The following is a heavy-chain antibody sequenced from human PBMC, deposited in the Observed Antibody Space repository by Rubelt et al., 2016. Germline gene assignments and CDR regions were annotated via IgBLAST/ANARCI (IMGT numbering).Heavy chain of an antibody. V-gene: IGHV7-4-1*02. J-gene: IGHJ4*02. CDR3: ARVIAAAGRDGNYFDY. D-gene: IGHD6-13*01. CDR1: GYTFTSYA. Sequence: QVQLVQSGSELKTPGASVKVSCKASGYTFTSYAMTWVRQAPGQGLEWMGWINTNTVNPTYAQGFTGRLVVSLDTSVSTAYLQISSLKAEDTAVYYGARVIAAAGRDGNYFDYWGQGTLVTVSS. CDR2: INTNTVNP.